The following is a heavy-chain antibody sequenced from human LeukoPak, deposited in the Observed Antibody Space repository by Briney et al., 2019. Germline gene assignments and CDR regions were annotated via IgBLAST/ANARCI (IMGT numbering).Heavy chain of an antibody. J-gene: IGHJ4*02. Sequence: SAKVSCKASGGTFSSYAISWVRQAPGQGLEWMGRIIPILGIANYAQKFQGRVTITADKSTSTAYMELSSLRSEDTAVYYCAREDYGDPKGFDYWGQGTLVTVSS. CDR1: GGTFSSYA. CDR2: IIPILGIA. CDR3: AREDYGDPKGFDY. D-gene: IGHD4-17*01. V-gene: IGHV1-69*04.